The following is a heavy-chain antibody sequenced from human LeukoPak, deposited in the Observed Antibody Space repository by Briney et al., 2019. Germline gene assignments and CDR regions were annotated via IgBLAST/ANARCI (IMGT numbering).Heavy chain of an antibody. V-gene: IGHV3-30-3*01. CDR3: ARDIGYCSSTSCPILY. J-gene: IGHJ4*02. Sequence: GGSLRLSCAASGFTFSSYAMHWVRQAPGKGLEWVAVISYDGSNKYYADSVKGRFTISRDNSKNTLYLQMNSLRAEDTAVYYCARDIGYCSSTSCPILYWGQGTLVTVSS. CDR2: ISYDGSNK. D-gene: IGHD2-2*03. CDR1: GFTFSSYA.